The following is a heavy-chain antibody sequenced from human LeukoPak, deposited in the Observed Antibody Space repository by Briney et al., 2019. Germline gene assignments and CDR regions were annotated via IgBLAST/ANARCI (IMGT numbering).Heavy chain of an antibody. CDR2: IWSDGSNE. V-gene: IGHV3-33*01. J-gene: IGHJ4*02. D-gene: IGHD3-10*01. Sequence: PGRSLRLSCAASGFSFSVYGMHWVRQAPGKGLEWVAVIWSDGSNEYYADSVKGRFTIFRDNSKNTLYLQMNGLRVEDTALYYCARASGPFDYWGQGTLVTVSS. CDR3: ARASGPFDY. CDR1: GFSFSVYG.